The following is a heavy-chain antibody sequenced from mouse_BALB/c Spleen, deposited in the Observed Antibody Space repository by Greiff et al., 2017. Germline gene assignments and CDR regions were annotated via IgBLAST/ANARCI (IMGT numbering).Heavy chain of an antibody. CDR1: GFTFSSYA. J-gene: IGHJ4*01. Sequence: EVMLVESGGGLVKPGGSLKLSCAASGFTFSSYAMSWVRQSPEKRLEWVAEISSGGSYTYYPDTVTGRFTISRDNAKNTLYLEMSSLRSEDTAMYYCARDDDYDHAMDYWGQGTSVTVSS. CDR2: ISSGGSYT. V-gene: IGHV5-9-4*01. D-gene: IGHD2-4*01. CDR3: ARDDDYDHAMDY.